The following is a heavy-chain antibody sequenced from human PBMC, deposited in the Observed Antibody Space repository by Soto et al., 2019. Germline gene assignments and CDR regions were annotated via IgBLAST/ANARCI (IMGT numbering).Heavy chain of an antibody. J-gene: IGHJ6*02. Sequence: PSQTLSLTCVISGDSVSSNLASWSWIRQSPSRGLEWLGRTYYRSKWHNDYPVSVKSRITINPDTYKNQFSLQLNSVTPEDTAVYYCARDSSSWRYYYYYGMDVRGQGTTVTVSS. CDR3: ARDSSSWRYYYYYGMDV. CDR2: TYYRSKWHN. CDR1: GDSVSSNLAS. D-gene: IGHD6-13*01. V-gene: IGHV6-1*01.